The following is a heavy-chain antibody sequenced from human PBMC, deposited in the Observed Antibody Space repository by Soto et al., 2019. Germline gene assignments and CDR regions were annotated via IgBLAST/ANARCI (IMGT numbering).Heavy chain of an antibody. J-gene: IGHJ5*01. CDR2: ISCSGNT. CDR3: ARGPRSFWSSYRFAYFDS. CDR1: GASINSAAYY. V-gene: IGHV4-31*03. Sequence: QVQLQESGPGLVTPSQPLSLTCTVSGASINSAAYYWSWIRQRPGQGLEWTGFISCSGNTYHSPSLKSRPVLSVDTSKNRFSLEFIFVSAADTSIYYCARGPRSFWSSYRFAYFDSWGHGTPVTVSS. D-gene: IGHD3-3*01.